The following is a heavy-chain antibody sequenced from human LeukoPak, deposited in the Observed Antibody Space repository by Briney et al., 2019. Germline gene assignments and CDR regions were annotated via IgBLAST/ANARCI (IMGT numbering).Heavy chain of an antibody. CDR2: SYYSGST. CDR3: ARHNNWFDH. J-gene: IGHJ5*02. CDR1: GGSISSSSYY. V-gene: IGHV4-39*01. Sequence: SETLSLTCTVSGGSISSSSYYWGWIRQPPGKGLEWLGSSYYSGSTYYNPSLKSRVTISVDTSKNQFSLKLSSVTAADTAVYYCARHNNWFDHWGQGTLVTVSS.